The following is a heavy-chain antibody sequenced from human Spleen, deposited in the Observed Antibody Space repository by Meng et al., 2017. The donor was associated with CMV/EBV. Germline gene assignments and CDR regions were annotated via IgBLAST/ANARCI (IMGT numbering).Heavy chain of an antibody. D-gene: IGHD2-21*01. CDR1: GDSVSSNSAA. CDR3: ARQHGPREDWFDP. CDR2: TYYRSKWYN. J-gene: IGHJ5*02. V-gene: IGHV6-1*01. Sequence: LRLSCAISGDSVSSNSAAWNWIRQSPSRGLEWLGRTYYRSKWYNDYAVSVKSRVTVNPDTSKNQFSLQLNSVTPEDTAVYYCARQHGPREDWFDPWGQGTQVTVSS.